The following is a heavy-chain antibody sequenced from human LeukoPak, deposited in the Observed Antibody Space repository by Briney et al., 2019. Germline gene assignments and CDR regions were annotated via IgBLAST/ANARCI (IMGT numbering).Heavy chain of an antibody. CDR3: CCAAVGAITYYFDY. CDR2: IWDDGSNK. V-gene: IGHV3-33*01. Sequence: PGGSLRLSCAASRFTFSSYGMHWVRQAPGKGLEWVAVIWDDGSNKHYADSVKGRFTISRDNSKNTLYLQMNSLRVEDTAVYYCCCAAVGAITYYFDYWGQGTLVTVSS. J-gene: IGHJ4*02. CDR1: RFTFSSYG. D-gene: IGHD1-26*01.